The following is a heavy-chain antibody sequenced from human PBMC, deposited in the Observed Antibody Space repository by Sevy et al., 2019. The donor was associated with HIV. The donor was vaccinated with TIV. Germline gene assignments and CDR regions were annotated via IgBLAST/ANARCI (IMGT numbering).Heavy chain of an antibody. V-gene: IGHV4-34*01. Sequence: SETLSLTCAVYGGSFSGYYWSWIRQPPGKGLEWIGEINHSGSTNYNPSLKSRVTISVDTSKNQFSLKLSSVTAADTAVYYCAGGHYYDSSGYGSGSSWFDPWGQGTLVTVSS. CDR2: INHSGST. D-gene: IGHD3-22*01. J-gene: IGHJ5*02. CDR1: GGSFSGYY. CDR3: AGGHYYDSSGYGSGSSWFDP.